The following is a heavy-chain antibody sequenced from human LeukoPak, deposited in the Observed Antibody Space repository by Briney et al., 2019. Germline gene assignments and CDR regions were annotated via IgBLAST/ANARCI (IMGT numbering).Heavy chain of an antibody. CDR3: AKGTMIVVAVGDYFDY. CDR1: GFTLDDYA. J-gene: IGHJ4*02. V-gene: IGHV3-9*03. Sequence: GRSLRLSCAASGFTLDDYAMHWVRQAPGKGLEWVSGISWNSVNIGYADSVEGRFTISRDNAKNSLYLQMNSLRAEDMALYYCAKGTMIVVAVGDYFDYWGQGTLVTVSS. CDR2: ISWNSVNI. D-gene: IGHD3-22*01.